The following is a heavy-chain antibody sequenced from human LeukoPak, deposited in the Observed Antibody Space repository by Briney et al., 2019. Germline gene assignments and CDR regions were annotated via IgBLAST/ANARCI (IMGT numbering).Heavy chain of an antibody. CDR2: INAYSGGT. CDR3: ARGDGGGYSTPLDY. Sequence: ASVKVSCKASGYTFTAYYIHWVRQAPGQGPEWMGWINAYSGGTNYAQKFQGRVTMTRDTSISTAYMELSRLRSDDTAVYYCARGDGGGYSTPLDYWGQGTLVTVSS. CDR1: GYTFTAYY. J-gene: IGHJ4*02. V-gene: IGHV1-2*02. D-gene: IGHD5-12*01.